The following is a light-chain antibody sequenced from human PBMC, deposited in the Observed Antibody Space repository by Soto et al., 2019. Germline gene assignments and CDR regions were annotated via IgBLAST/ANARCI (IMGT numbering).Light chain of an antibody. V-gene: IGKV1-5*01. CDR3: QQYNSYSPWT. Sequence: DIRMTQSPSTLSASVGDRVTITCRASQSISSWLAWYQQKPGKAPKLLIYDASSLESGVPSRFSGSGSGTEFTLTISSLQPDDFATYYCQQYNSYSPWTFGQGTKVDI. CDR1: QSISSW. J-gene: IGKJ1*01. CDR2: DAS.